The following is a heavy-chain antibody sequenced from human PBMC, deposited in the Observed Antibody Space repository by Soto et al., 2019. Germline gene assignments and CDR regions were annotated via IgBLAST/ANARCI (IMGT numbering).Heavy chain of an antibody. CDR3: ARGRSKLASDY. Sequence: SETLSLTCAVYGGSFSGYYWSWIRQPPGKGLEWIGEINHSGSTNYNPSLKSRVTISVDTSKNQFSLKLSSVTAADTAVYYCARGRSKLASDYWGQGTLVTVS. D-gene: IGHD6-13*01. CDR2: INHSGST. J-gene: IGHJ4*02. V-gene: IGHV4-34*01. CDR1: GGSFSGYY.